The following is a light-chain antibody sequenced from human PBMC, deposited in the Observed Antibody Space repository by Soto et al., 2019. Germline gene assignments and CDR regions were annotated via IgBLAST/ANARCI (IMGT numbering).Light chain of an antibody. V-gene: IGKV1-16*02. CDR1: QEITNH. Sequence: DIRMTQSPSSLSASVGDRVTITCRASQEITNHLAWFQQKPGKPPKSLIYDASSLQSGVPSKFSGSGSGTDFTLTISSLQPEDFATYYCQQYHNYPVTFGGGTKVEIK. CDR3: QQYHNYPVT. J-gene: IGKJ4*01. CDR2: DAS.